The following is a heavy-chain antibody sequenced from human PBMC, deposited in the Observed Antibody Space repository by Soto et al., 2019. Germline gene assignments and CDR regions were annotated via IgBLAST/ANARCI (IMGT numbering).Heavy chain of an antibody. V-gene: IGHV4-59*12. CDR2: IYYSGST. J-gene: IGHJ5*02. Sequence: SETLSLTCTVSGGSISSYYWSWIRQPPGKGLEWIGYIYYSGSTNYNPSLKSRVTISVDPSKNQFSLELTSVTAADTAVYYCARAPYYNFWSGYSDNWFDPWGQGTLVTVSS. CDR1: GGSISSYY. D-gene: IGHD3-3*01. CDR3: ARAPYYNFWSGYSDNWFDP.